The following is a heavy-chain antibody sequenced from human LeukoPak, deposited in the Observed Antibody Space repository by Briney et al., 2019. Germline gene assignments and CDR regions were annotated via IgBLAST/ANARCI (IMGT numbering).Heavy chain of an antibody. V-gene: IGHV3-48*02. CDR3: ARGNAFDP. Sequence: GGSLRLSCAASGFTFSSYSMNWVRQAPGKGLEWVSSISSDSSTIYYADSVKGRFPISRENAKSSLFLQMNSLRDEDTAMYYCARGNAFDPWGQGTLVTVSS. CDR2: ISSDSSTI. D-gene: IGHD4-11*01. J-gene: IGHJ5*02. CDR1: GFTFSSYS.